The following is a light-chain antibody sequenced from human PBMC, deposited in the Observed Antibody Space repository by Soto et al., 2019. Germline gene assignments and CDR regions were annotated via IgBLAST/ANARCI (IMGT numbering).Light chain of an antibody. CDR2: AAS. V-gene: IGKV3-20*01. Sequence: EVVMRQSPATLSLSPGKGNXSSFTASQGIGDTLAWYQHKPGQAPRLLIYAASSRATGSPDRFSGGGSGTDFTLTISRLEPEDFAVYYCQQYGYSPITFGQGTRLEIK. J-gene: IGKJ5*01. CDR3: QQYGYSPIT. CDR1: QGIGDT.